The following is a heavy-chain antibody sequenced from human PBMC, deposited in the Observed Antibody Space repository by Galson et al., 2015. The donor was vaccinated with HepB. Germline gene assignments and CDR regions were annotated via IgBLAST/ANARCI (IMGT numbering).Heavy chain of an antibody. Sequence: SLRLSCAASGFTFADYAMHWVRQAPGKGLEWVSGISWNSGSIGYADSVKGRFTISRDNAKNSLYLQMNSLRAEDTALYYCAKANSSGWYDYFDYWGQGTLVTVSS. V-gene: IGHV3-9*01. J-gene: IGHJ4*02. D-gene: IGHD6-19*01. CDR1: GFTFADYA. CDR3: AKANSSGWYDYFDY. CDR2: ISWNSGSI.